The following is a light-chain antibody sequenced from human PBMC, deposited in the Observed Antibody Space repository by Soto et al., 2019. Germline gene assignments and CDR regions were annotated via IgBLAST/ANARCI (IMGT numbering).Light chain of an antibody. J-gene: IGKJ1*01. CDR1: QNINNW. V-gene: IGKV1-5*03. CDR3: QQYSGSSTT. Sequence: DIQMTQSPSTLSASVGDRVTITCRASQNINNWLAWYQQKPGQAPKLLIYKASNLESGVPSRFSGSGSGTEFTLSISSLQPDAFATYYCQQYSGSSTTFGQGTKVEVK. CDR2: KAS.